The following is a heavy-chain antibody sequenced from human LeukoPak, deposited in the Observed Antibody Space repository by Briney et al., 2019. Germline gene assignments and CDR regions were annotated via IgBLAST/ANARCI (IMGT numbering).Heavy chain of an antibody. CDR1: GFTFSSYG. V-gene: IGHV3-33*01. CDR3: ARVIRSHIFDY. D-gene: IGHD3-3*01. CDR2: IWYDGSNK. J-gene: IGHJ4*02. Sequence: PGGSLRLSCAASGFTFSSYGMHWVRQAPGKGLEWVAVIWYDGSNKYYADSVKGRFTISRDNSKNTLYLQMNSLRAEDTAVYYCARVIRSHIFDYWGQGTLVTVSS.